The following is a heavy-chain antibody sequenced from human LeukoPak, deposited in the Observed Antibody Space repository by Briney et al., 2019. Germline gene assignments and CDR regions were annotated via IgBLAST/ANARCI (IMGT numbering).Heavy chain of an antibody. D-gene: IGHD3-22*01. V-gene: IGHV3-11*01. CDR1: GFTVTDYY. Sequence: PGGSLRLSCAASGFTVTDYYMNWIRRAPGKGLEWVSYISTPHNLIKYADSVKGRFTISMDSGKNSVHLQLNSLRAEDTAVYYRAREQWFRWEYWGQGVLVTVSS. CDR3: AREQWFRWEY. J-gene: IGHJ4*02. CDR2: ISTPHNLI.